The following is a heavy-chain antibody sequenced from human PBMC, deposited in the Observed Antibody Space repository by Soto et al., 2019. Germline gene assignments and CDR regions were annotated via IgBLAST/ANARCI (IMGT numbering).Heavy chain of an antibody. CDR2: IYPGDSDT. Sequence: GESLKISCKGSGYSFTSYWIGWVRQMPGKGLEWMGIIYPGDSDTRYSPSFQGQVTISADKSISTAYLQWSSLKASDTALYYCVRQKGAYYDSSGYYYWGQGTLVTVSS. J-gene: IGHJ4*02. CDR3: VRQKGAYYDSSGYYY. CDR1: GYSFTSYW. V-gene: IGHV5-51*01. D-gene: IGHD3-22*01.